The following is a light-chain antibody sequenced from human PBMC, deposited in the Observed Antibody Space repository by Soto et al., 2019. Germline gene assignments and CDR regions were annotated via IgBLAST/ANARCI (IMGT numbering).Light chain of an antibody. Sequence: EIVLTQSPGTLSLSPGERATLSCRASQSVNSNYLAWYQQKPGQGPRVLMYGASSRATGIPDRFSGSGSGTDFTLTISRVETEDFAVYYCQQYDSPPRTFGQGTKVEIK. CDR3: QQYDSPPRT. J-gene: IGKJ1*01. CDR2: GAS. V-gene: IGKV3-20*01. CDR1: QSVNSNY.